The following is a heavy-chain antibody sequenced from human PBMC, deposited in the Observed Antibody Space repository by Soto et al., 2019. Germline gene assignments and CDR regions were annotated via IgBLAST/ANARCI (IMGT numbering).Heavy chain of an antibody. D-gene: IGHD3-22*01. CDR2: INHSGST. CDR1: GGSFSGYY. CDR3: ARGRRLVRYYYESSGYGY. V-gene: IGHV4-34*01. Sequence: QVQLQQWGAGLLKPSETLSLTCAVYGGSFSGYYWSWIRQPPGKGLEWIGEINHSGSTNYNPSLTSRVTISVDTSKNQFSLKLSSVTAADTAVYYCARGRRLVRYYYESSGYGYWGQGTLVTVSS. J-gene: IGHJ4*02.